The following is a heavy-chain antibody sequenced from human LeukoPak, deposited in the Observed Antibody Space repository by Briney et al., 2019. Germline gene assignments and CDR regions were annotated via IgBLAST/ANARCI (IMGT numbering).Heavy chain of an antibody. D-gene: IGHD5-18*01. CDR2: IHSGGTT. Sequence: GGSLRLSCAASGFTVSTNCMTWVRQAPGKGLEWVSTIHSGGTTYYADSVMGRFTISRHNSRNTLYLQMNSLRAEDTAVYYCARVDTVMAYYFDLWGQGTLVTVSS. CDR1: GFTVSTNC. CDR3: ARVDTVMAYYFDL. J-gene: IGHJ4*02. V-gene: IGHV3-53*04.